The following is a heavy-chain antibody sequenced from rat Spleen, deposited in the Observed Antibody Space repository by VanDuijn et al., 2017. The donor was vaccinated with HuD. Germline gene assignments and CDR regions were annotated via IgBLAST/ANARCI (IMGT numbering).Heavy chain of an antibody. Sequence: EVQLVESDGGLVQPGRSLKLSCAASGFTFSDYYMAWVLQAPTKGLEWVASITKDGGSLFYRDSVKGRFTISRDNAKSTLYLQMDSLRSEDTATYYCALREGFTYWGQGTLVTVSS. V-gene: IGHV5-20*01. CDR2: ITKDGGSL. CDR1: GFTFSDYY. CDR3: ALREGFTY. D-gene: IGHD3-7*01. J-gene: IGHJ3*01.